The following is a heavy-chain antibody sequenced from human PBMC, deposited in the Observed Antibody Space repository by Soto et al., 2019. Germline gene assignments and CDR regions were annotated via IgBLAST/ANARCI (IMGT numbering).Heavy chain of an antibody. V-gene: IGHV3-33*01. D-gene: IGHD2-15*01. Sequence: QVQLVESGGGVVQPGRSLRLSCAASGFTFSSYGMHWVRQAPGKGLEWVAVIWYDGSNKYYADSVKGRFTISRDNSKNTLYLQMNSLRAEDTAVYYCAREAYCSGGSCYSGYYYYGMDVWGQGTTVTVSS. CDR1: GFTFSSYG. J-gene: IGHJ6*02. CDR3: AREAYCSGGSCYSGYYYYGMDV. CDR2: IWYDGSNK.